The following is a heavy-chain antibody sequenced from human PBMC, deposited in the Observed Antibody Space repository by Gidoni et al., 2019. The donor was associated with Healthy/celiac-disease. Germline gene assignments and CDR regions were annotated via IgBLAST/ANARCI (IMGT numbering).Heavy chain of an antibody. CDR2: ISSISNTI. J-gene: IGHJ5*02. CDR1: GFPFSSYS. CDR3: AKGGVYCGGDCYPKAAGT. Sequence: EVQLVESGGGLIQPGGSLRLSWAASGFPFSSYSLNWVRQAPGKGLEWVSYISSISNTIYYADSVKGRFTISRDNAKNSLYLQMNSLRAEDTALYYCAKGGVYCGGDCYPKAAGTWGQGTLVTVSS. V-gene: IGHV3-48*01. D-gene: IGHD2-21*01.